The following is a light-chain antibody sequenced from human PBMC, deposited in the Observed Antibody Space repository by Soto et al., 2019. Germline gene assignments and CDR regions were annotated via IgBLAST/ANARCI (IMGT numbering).Light chain of an antibody. CDR2: KAS. J-gene: IGKJ1*01. CDR3: HQYNCLWS. CDR1: QSISSW. V-gene: IGKV1-5*03. Sequence: DIQMTQSPSTLSASVGDRVTITCRASQSISSWLAWYQQKPGKAPRLLIYKASSLEGGVPSRFSGSGSGTEFTLTISSLQPDDFATYYCHQYNCLWSFGQGTKVEIK.